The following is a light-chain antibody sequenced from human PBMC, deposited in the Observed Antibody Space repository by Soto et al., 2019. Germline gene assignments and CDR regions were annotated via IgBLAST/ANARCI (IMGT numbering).Light chain of an antibody. Sequence: DVVMTQSPLSLPVTLGQPASISCRSSRSLVYSDGNAYLNWFQQRPGQSPRRLIYKASDRDSGVPDRFSGSGSGTDFTLQINRVEAEDVGVYYCMQGTDWPPTFGRGTRVEI. V-gene: IGKV2-30*01. J-gene: IGKJ1*01. CDR3: MQGTDWPPT. CDR2: KAS. CDR1: RSLVYSDGNAY.